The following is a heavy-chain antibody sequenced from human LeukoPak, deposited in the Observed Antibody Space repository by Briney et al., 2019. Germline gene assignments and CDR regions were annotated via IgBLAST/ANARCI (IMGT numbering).Heavy chain of an antibody. D-gene: IGHD5-18*01. J-gene: IGHJ4*02. CDR2: ISSSSSYI. CDR3: ARDPFGPTAKDFN. V-gene: IGHV3-21*01. CDR1: GFTFGSYS. Sequence: GGSLRLSCAASGFTFGSYSMNWVRQAPGKGLEWVSSISSSSSYIYYADSVKGRFTISRDNAKNSLYLQMNSLRAEDTAVYYCARDPFGPTAKDFNWGQGTLVTVSS.